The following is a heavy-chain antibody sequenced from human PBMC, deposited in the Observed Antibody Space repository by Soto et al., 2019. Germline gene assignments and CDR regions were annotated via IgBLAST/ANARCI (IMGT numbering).Heavy chain of an antibody. J-gene: IGHJ3*02. D-gene: IGHD5-18*01. CDR3: ARDVDSTILKPNDAFGI. CDR1: GDSIFGGDYY. Sequence: SETLSLTCTVSGDSIFGGDYYWSWIRQAPGKGLQWVGSIYYSGRTYYNPSLESRIAMTVDTSQNQFPLKLSSVTAADSAVYFCARDVDSTILKPNDAFGIWGQGSMVTVSS. CDR2: IYYSGRT. V-gene: IGHV4-30-4*01.